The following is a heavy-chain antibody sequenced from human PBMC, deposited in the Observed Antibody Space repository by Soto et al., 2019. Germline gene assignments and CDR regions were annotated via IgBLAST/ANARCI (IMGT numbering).Heavy chain of an antibody. D-gene: IGHD6-19*01. J-gene: IGHJ4*02. V-gene: IGHV4-38-2*01. Sequence: PSETLSLNCAVSGYSISSGYYCGCIRQPPGKGLEWIGSIYHSGNTYYNPSLKSRVTISVDTSKNHFSLKLSSVTAADTAVYYCARARIVVAGTIVDYWGQGTLVTVSS. CDR1: GYSISSGYY. CDR3: ARARIVVAGTIVDY. CDR2: IYHSGNT.